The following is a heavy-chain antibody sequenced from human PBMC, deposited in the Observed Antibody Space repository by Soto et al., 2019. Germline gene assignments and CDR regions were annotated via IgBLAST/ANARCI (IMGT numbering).Heavy chain of an antibody. CDR3: AKETGRPTMIVVAIDY. Sequence: GGSLRLSCAASGFTFSSYAMSWVRQAPGKGLEWVSAISGSGGSTYYADSVKGRFTISRDNSKNTLYLQMNSLRAEDTAVYYCAKETGRPTMIVVAIDYWGQGTLVTVSS. V-gene: IGHV3-23*01. CDR1: GFTFSSYA. J-gene: IGHJ4*02. D-gene: IGHD3-22*01. CDR2: ISGSGGST.